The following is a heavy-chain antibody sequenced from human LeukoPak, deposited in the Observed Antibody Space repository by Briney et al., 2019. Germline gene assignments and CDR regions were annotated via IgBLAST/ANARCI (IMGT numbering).Heavy chain of an antibody. CDR1: GYTFTSYV. D-gene: IGHD6-13*01. Sequence: ASVKVSCKAPGYTFTSYVMHRVRQAPGQRLECLGWINAGNGNTKYSQKFQGRVTITSDTSASTAYMELSSLRSEDTAVYYCARGIAAAGSLWNYYFDYWGQGTLVTVSS. CDR2: INAGNGNT. V-gene: IGHV1-3*01. J-gene: IGHJ4*02. CDR3: ARGIAAAGSLWNYYFDY.